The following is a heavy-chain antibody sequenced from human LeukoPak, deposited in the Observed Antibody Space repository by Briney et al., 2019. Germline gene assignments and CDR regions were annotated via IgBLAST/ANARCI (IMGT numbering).Heavy chain of an antibody. V-gene: IGHV1-58*01. CDR3: AASPDYYDSSGYSYYFDY. CDR2: IVVGSGNT. Sequence: SVKVSCKASGFTFTSSAVQWVRQARGQRLEWIGWIVVGSGNTNYAQKFQERVTITRDMSKSTAYMELSSLRSEDTAVYYCAASPDYYDSSGYSYYFDYWGQGTLVTVSS. D-gene: IGHD3-22*01. J-gene: IGHJ4*02. CDR1: GFTFTSSA.